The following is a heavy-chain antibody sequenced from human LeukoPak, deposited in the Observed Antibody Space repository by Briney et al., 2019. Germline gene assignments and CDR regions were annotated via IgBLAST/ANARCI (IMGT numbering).Heavy chain of an antibody. CDR1: GGSISSYY. CDR3: ARVTVSGGWFDP. Sequence: SETLSLTCTVSGGSISSYYWSWIRQPAGKGLEWIGRIYTSGSTNYNPSLKSRVTMSVDTSKNQFSLRLSSVTAADTAVYYCARVTVSGGWFDPWGQGTLVTVSS. V-gene: IGHV4-4*07. D-gene: IGHD3-16*01. J-gene: IGHJ5*02. CDR2: IYTSGST.